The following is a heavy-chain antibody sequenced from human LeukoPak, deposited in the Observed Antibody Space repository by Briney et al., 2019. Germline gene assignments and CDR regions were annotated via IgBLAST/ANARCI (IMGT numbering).Heavy chain of an antibody. D-gene: IGHD1-1*01. CDR2: ISGSGGSGST. CDR1: EFTFSSYA. Sequence: GGSLRLSCAASEFTFSSYAMSWVRQAPGKGLEWVSTISGSGGSGSTYYADSVKGRFTISRDNSKNTLYLQMNSLRVEDTAVYYCARGQPYNPQYYFDYWGQGTLVTVSS. CDR3: ARGQPYNPQYYFDY. J-gene: IGHJ4*02. V-gene: IGHV3-23*01.